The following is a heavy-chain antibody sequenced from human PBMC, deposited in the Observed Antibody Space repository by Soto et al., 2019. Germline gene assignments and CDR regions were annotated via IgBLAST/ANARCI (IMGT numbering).Heavy chain of an antibody. J-gene: IGHJ5*02. D-gene: IGHD5-12*01. CDR2: IIPIFGKA. V-gene: IGHV1-69*13. Sequence: SVKVSCKASGGTFSSYAISWVRQAPGQALEWMGGIIPIFGKANYAQKFQGRVTMTADESTSTAYMELSSLRSEDTAVYYCARLLTGYSGYVGNAPFDPWGQGTLVTVSS. CDR3: ARLLTGYSGYVGNAPFDP. CDR1: GGTFSSYA.